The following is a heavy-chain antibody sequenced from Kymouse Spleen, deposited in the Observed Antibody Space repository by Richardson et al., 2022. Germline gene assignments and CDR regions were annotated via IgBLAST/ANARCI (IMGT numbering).Heavy chain of an antibody. CDR1: GGSISSGGYY. D-gene: IGHD3-22*01. CDR3: ARDYYDSSGPDYYGMDV. V-gene: IGHV4-31*03. Sequence: QVQLQESGPGLVKPSQTLSLTCTVSGGSISSGGYYWSWIRQHPGKGLEWIGYIYYSGSTYYNPSLKSRVTISVDTSKNQFSLKLSSVTAADTAVYYCARDYYDSSGPDYYGMDVWGQGTTVTVSS. J-gene: IGHJ6*02. CDR2: IYYSGST.